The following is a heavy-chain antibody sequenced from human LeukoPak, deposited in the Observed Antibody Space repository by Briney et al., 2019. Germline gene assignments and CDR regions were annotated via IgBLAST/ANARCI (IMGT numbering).Heavy chain of an antibody. J-gene: IGHJ5*02. V-gene: IGHV4-34*01. Sequence: SETLSLTCAVYGGSFSGYYWSWIRQPPGKGLEWIGEINHSGSTNFNPSLKSRVTISVDTSKNQFSLKLSSVTAADTAVYYCARGRWFDPWGQGTLVTVSS. CDR2: INHSGST. CDR1: GGSFSGYY. CDR3: ARGRWFDP.